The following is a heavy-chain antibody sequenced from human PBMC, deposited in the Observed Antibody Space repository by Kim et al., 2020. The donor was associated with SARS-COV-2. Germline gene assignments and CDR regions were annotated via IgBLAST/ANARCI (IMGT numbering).Heavy chain of an antibody. D-gene: IGHD2-21*02. J-gene: IGHJ6*02. CDR2: IYYSGST. V-gene: IGHV4-31*03. Sequence: SETLSLTCTVSGGSISSGGYYWSWIRQHPGKGLEWIGYIYYSGSTYYNPSLKSRVTISVDTSKNQFSLKLSSVTAVDTAVYYCARGRGVVTASYYYYYGMDVWGQGTTVTVSS. CDR1: GGSISSGGYY. CDR3: ARGRGVVTASYYYYYGMDV.